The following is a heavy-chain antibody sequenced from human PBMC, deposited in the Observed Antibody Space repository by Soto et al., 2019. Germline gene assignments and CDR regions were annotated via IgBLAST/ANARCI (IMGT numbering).Heavy chain of an antibody. CDR3: ARDKPGITTAGGGRIDR. D-gene: IGHD6-13*01. V-gene: IGHV3-30-3*01. J-gene: IGHJ5*02. CDR2: VSFDGSNK. Sequence: QVQLVESGGGVVQPGRSLRLSCAASGFTFSTHAMHWVRQAPGKGLECVAIVSFDGSNKYYADSVKGRFTISRDNSKNTLYLQMSGLTPEDTAFYYCARDKPGITTAGGGRIDRWGQGTLVTVSS. CDR1: GFTFSTHA.